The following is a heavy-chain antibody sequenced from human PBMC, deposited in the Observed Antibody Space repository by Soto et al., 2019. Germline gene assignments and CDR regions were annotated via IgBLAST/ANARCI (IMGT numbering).Heavy chain of an antibody. D-gene: IGHD3-10*01. CDR2: IYYTGKT. Sequence: QVQVQESGPGLLKPSQTLSLTFTVSAGSISSDDHYWTWIRQPPGEGLEWIGNIYYTGKTNYKPSLESRLIMSIDRPKNQFSLTLSSVTAADTAFYYCARDRASSPDYFDSWGQGTLVTVSS. CDR3: ARDRASSPDYFDS. J-gene: IGHJ4*02. V-gene: IGHV4-30-4*01. CDR1: AGSISSDDHY.